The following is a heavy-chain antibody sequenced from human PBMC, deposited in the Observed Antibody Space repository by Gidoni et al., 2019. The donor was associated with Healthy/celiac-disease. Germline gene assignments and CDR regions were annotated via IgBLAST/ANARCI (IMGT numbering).Heavy chain of an antibody. Sequence: QVQLQQWGAGLLKPSETLSLTCAVYGGSFSGYYWSWIPQPPGKGLEWIGEINHSGSTNYNPSLKSRVTISVDTSKNQFSLKLSSVTAADTAVYYCAKSPYCSGGSCYENYYYYYGMDVWGQGTTVTVSS. CDR3: AKSPYCSGGSCYENYYYYYGMDV. V-gene: IGHV4-34*01. J-gene: IGHJ6*02. CDR1: GGSFSGYY. D-gene: IGHD2-15*01. CDR2: INHSGST.